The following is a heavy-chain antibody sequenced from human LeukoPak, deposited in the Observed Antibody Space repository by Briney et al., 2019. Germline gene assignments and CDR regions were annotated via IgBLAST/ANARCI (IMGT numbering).Heavy chain of an antibody. V-gene: IGHV3-7*05. J-gene: IGHJ4*02. CDR3: ARDSGYSAFDY. Sequence: SGGSLRLSCVASGFAFSNSWMAWVRQAQGKGLEWVANMNLDGTTKNYVDSVSGRFTISRDNAKNSLHLEMNSLRVDDTAVYYCARDSGYSAFDYWGQGTLVTVSS. D-gene: IGHD5-12*01. CDR2: MNLDGTTK. CDR1: GFAFSNSW.